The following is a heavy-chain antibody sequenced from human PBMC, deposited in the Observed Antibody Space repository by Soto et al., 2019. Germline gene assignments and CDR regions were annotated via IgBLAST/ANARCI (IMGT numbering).Heavy chain of an antibody. Sequence: GGSVRLSCAASGFTFSSYGMHWVRQAPGKGLEWVAVISYDGSNKYYADSVKGRFTISRDNSKNTLYLQMNSLRAEDTAVYYCAKDLVVRGVKPIDYWGQGTLVTVSS. J-gene: IGHJ4*02. CDR1: GFTFSSYG. CDR3: AKDLVVRGVKPIDY. D-gene: IGHD3-10*01. V-gene: IGHV3-30*18. CDR2: ISYDGSNK.